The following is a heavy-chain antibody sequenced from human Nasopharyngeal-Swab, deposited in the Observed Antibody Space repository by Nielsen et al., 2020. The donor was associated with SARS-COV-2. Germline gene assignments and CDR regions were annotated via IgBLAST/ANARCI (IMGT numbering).Heavy chain of an antibody. CDR1: GYTFTGYY. CDR2: INPSGGST. Sequence: ASVKVSCKASGYTFTGYYMHRVRQAPGQGLEWMGIINPSGGSTSYAQKFQGRVTMTRDTSTSTVYMELSSLRSEDTAVYYCARDLVVVPAAMGLDYWGQGTLVTVSS. V-gene: IGHV1-46*01. D-gene: IGHD2-2*01. J-gene: IGHJ4*02. CDR3: ARDLVVVPAAMGLDY.